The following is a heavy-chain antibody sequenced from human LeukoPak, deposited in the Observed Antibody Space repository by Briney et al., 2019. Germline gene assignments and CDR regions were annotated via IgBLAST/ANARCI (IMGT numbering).Heavy chain of an antibody. Sequence: GASVKVSCKVSGYTLTELSMHWVRQAPGKGLEWMGGFDPEDGETIYAQKFQGRVTITADKSTSTAYMELSSLRSEDTAVYYCAGEGLELREDAFDIWGQGTMVTVSS. D-gene: IGHD1-7*01. CDR2: FDPEDGET. CDR1: GYTLTELS. CDR3: AGEGLELREDAFDI. J-gene: IGHJ3*02. V-gene: IGHV1-24*01.